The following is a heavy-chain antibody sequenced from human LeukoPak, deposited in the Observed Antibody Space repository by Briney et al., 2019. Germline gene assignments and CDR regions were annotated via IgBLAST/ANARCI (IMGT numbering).Heavy chain of an antibody. Sequence: GGPLRLSCAASGFTFSSYGMHWVRQAPGKGLEWVAFIRYDGSNKYYADSVKGRFAISRDNSKNTLYLQMNSLRAEDTAVYYCAKGPLSWLRLPLDYWGQGTLVTVSS. J-gene: IGHJ4*02. CDR3: AKGPLSWLRLPLDY. V-gene: IGHV3-30*02. D-gene: IGHD5-12*01. CDR1: GFTFSSYG. CDR2: IRYDGSNK.